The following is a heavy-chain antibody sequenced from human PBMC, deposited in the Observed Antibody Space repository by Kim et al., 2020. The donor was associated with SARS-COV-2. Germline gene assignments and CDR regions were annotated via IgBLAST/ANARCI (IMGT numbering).Heavy chain of an antibody. Sequence: GGSLRLSCAASGFTFSSYGMHWVRQAPGKGLEWVAVISYDGSNKYYADSVKGRFTISRDNSKNTLYLQMNSLRAEDTAVYYCAKDNSREPYGSGSYFDAFDIWGQGTMVTVSS. CDR3: AKDNSREPYGSGSYFDAFDI. D-gene: IGHD3-10*01. V-gene: IGHV3-30*18. J-gene: IGHJ3*02. CDR1: GFTFSSYG. CDR2: ISYDGSNK.